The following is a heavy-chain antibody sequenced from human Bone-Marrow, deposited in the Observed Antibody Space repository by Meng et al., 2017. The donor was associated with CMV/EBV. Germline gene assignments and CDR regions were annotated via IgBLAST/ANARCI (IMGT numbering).Heavy chain of an antibody. Sequence: VSCKASGYTFIDYYIRWVRQAPGQGLEWMGWINTKSGGTKYAQKFQGSVTMTRDTSISTAYMELTRLRSDDTAVYYCARGDIIRGYWGQGTLVTVSS. D-gene: IGHD3-10*01. CDR1: GYTFIDYY. J-gene: IGHJ4*02. V-gene: IGHV1-2*02. CDR2: INTKSGGT. CDR3: ARGDIIRGY.